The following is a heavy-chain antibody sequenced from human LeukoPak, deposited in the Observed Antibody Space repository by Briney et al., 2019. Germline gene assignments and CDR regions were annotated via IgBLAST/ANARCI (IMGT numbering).Heavy chain of an antibody. J-gene: IGHJ5*02. CDR3: ARHSLGYNWFDP. V-gene: IGHV4-39*01. D-gene: IGHD3-16*01. CDR1: GASISSVNYY. Sequence: SETLSLTCTVSGASISSVNYYWGWIRQPPGKGLEWIGSLYYSGSTYYNPSLKSRVTISVDTSKNQFSLKLSSVTASDTALYYCARHSLGYNWFDPWGQGTLVTVSS. CDR2: LYYSGST.